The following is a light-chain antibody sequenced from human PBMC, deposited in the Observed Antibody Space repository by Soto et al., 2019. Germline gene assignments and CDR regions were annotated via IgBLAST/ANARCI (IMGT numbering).Light chain of an antibody. CDR1: QSVSSSY. CDR3: QQYNNWPWT. J-gene: IGKJ1*01. CDR2: GAS. Sequence: EILLTQSPGTLSLSPGERATLSCRASQSVSSSYLAWYQQKPGQAPRLLIYGASTRATGIPGRFSGSGSGTDFTLTISSLQSEDFAVYYCQQYNNWPWTFGQGTKVDIK. V-gene: IGKV3-15*01.